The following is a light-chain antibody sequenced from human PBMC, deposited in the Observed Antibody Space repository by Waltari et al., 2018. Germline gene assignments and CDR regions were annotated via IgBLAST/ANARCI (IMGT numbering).Light chain of an antibody. CDR1: SVTVGGYDY. CDR2: EVN. Sequence: SPRPQPPSPSEPPGQSVTSPSPEPSVTVGGYDYSSGYQQHPGKAPKPIIFEVNKWPSGVLDRFSGSKSGNTASLTISGLQPEDEAYYYCSSYAGSNNFVLFGGGTKLTVL. J-gene: IGLJ2*01. CDR3: SSYAGSNNFVL. V-gene: IGLV2-8*01.